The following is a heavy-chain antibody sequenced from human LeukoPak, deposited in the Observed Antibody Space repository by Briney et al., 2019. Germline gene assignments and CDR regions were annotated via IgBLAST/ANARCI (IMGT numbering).Heavy chain of an antibody. CDR2: IYYRSQWYN. CDR1: GDSVSSGSGG. D-gene: IGHD7-27*01. J-gene: IGHJ4*02. V-gene: IGHV6-1*01. CDR3: ARGVTGDFDF. Sequence: SQTLSLTCDISGDSVSSGSGGWNWIRQSPSRGLEWLGRIYYRSQWYNDDAVSVKGRISINPDTAKNQFSLHLNSVTPDDTALYYCARGVTGDFDFWGQGSLVTVSS.